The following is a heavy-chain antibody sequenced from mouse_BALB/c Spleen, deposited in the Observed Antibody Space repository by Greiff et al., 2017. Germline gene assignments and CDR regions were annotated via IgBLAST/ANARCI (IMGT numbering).Heavy chain of an antibody. CDR1: GFNIKDTY. Sequence: EVQLQQSGAELVKPGASVKLSCTASGFNIKDTYMHWVKQRPEQGLEWIGRIDPANGHTKYDPKFQGKATITADTSSNTAYLQLSSLTSEDTAVDYWARGGYDGFAYWGQGTLVTVSA. D-gene: IGHD2-14*01. V-gene: IGHV14-3*02. J-gene: IGHJ3*01. CDR2: IDPANGHT. CDR3: ARGGYDGFAY.